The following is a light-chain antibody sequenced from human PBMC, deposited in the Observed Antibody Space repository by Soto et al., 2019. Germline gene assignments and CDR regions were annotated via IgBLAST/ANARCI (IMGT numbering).Light chain of an antibody. V-gene: IGLV2-14*01. CDR1: SSDVGGYNL. CDR3: SSHTTSTTLV. CDR2: EVS. J-gene: IGLJ3*02. Sequence: QSALTQPASVSGSPGQSITISCTGTSSDVGGYNLVSWYQQHPGKAPKVMIYEVSNRPSGVSNRFSGSKSGNTASLTISGLQADDEADYYCSSHTTSTTLVFGGGTKVTVL.